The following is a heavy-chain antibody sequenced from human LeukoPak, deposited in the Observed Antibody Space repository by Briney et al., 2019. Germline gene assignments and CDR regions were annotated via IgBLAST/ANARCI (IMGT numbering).Heavy chain of an antibody. D-gene: IGHD1-26*01. Sequence: GASVKVSCKASGYTFTSYGISWVRQAPGQGLEWMGRIIPILGIANYAQKFQGRVTITADKSTSTAYMELSSLRSEDTAVYYCASGELHLSGSYHSRAFDIWGQGTMVTVSS. CDR1: GYTFTSYG. J-gene: IGHJ3*02. V-gene: IGHV1-69*04. CDR2: IIPILGIA. CDR3: ASGELHLSGSYHSRAFDI.